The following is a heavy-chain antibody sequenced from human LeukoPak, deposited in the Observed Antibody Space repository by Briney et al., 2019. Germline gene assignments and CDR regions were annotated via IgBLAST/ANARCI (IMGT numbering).Heavy chain of an antibody. CDR1: GFTFSSYG. Sequence: GGSLRLSCAASGFTFSSYGMHWVRQAPGKGLEWVAFIRYDGSNKYYADSVKGRFTISRDNSKNTLYLRMNSLRAEDTAVYYCAKDFEYSSSSRIYYYYMDVWGKGTTVTVSS. CDR3: AKDFEYSSSSRIYYYYMDV. CDR2: IRYDGSNK. D-gene: IGHD6-6*01. J-gene: IGHJ6*03. V-gene: IGHV3-30*02.